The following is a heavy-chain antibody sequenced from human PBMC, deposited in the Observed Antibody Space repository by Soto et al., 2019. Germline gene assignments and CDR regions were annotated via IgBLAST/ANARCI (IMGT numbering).Heavy chain of an antibody. D-gene: IGHD6-25*01. J-gene: IGHJ5*02. V-gene: IGHV3-7*04. CDR3: AGGTGWHRLA. CDR1: GFTFSTYY. CDR2: IRQDASAK. Sequence: DVQLVESGGGLVQPGGSLRLSCAASGFTFSTYYMHWFRQVPGKGLEWVANIRQDASAKYYVDSVKGRFTISRDNAKNSLYLQMNSRRVDDTAMYYCAGGTGWHRLAWGQGTLVTVSA.